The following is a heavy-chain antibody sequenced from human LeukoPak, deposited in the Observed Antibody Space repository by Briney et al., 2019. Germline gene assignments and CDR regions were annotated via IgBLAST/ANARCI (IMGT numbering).Heavy chain of an antibody. CDR1: GFTFRSYD. D-gene: IGHD2-15*01. CDR2: IGTAGDT. Sequence: GGSLRLSCAASGFTFRSYDMHWVRQATGKGLEWVSAIGTAGDTYYPGSVKGRFTISRENAKNSMYLQMNSLTAGDTAVYYCARGTFCSGGSCSGGGYDIWGQGTVVTVSS. J-gene: IGHJ3*02. V-gene: IGHV3-13*01. CDR3: ARGTFCSGGSCSGGGYDI.